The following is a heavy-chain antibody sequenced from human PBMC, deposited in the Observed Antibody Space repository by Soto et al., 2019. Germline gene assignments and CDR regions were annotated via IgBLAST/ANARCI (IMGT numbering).Heavy chain of an antibody. CDR1: GYSFTSSW. D-gene: IGHD2-15*01. CDR2: IYPGDSDT. J-gene: IGHJ4*02. Sequence: GESRKISCKVSGYSFTSSWIGWVRQMPGKGLEWMGIIYPGDSDTRYSPSFQGQVTISADKSISTAYLQWSSLEASDTAMYYCARLVVVAATGYYFDYWGQGTLVTVSS. V-gene: IGHV5-51*01. CDR3: ARLVVVAATGYYFDY.